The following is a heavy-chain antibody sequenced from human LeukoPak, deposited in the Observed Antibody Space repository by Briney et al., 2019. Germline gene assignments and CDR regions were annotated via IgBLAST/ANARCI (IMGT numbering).Heavy chain of an antibody. Sequence: GGSLRLSCAASGFTFSTYGMHWVRQAPGKGLERVAFIRHDGSNKYYADSVKGRFTISRDNSKNTLYLQMNSLRAEDTAVYYCAKEVYGYDILTGCDSWGQGTLVTVSS. D-gene: IGHD3-9*01. V-gene: IGHV3-30*02. CDR2: IRHDGSNK. CDR3: AKEVYGYDILTGCDS. J-gene: IGHJ4*02. CDR1: GFTFSTYG.